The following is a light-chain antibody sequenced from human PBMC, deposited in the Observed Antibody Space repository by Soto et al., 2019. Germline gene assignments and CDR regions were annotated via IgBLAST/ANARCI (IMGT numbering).Light chain of an antibody. CDR1: QSVSNNY. CDR3: QQYGSSLFT. Sequence: EIVLTQSPGTLSLSPGERATLSCRASQSVSNNYLAWYQQKPGQAPRLLIYGASSRATGIPDRVSGGGSGTDFTLTISRLEPEDFAVYYCQQYGSSLFTFGPGTKVDIK. CDR2: GAS. J-gene: IGKJ3*01. V-gene: IGKV3-20*01.